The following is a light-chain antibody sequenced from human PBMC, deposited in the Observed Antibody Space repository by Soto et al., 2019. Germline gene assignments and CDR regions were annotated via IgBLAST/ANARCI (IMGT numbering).Light chain of an antibody. V-gene: IGKV1-9*01. CDR1: QDIGNF. CDR2: SAS. Sequence: DIQLTQSPSFVSASVGDRVTITCRASQDIGNFLAWYQQKPGKAPKLLIYSASTLQSGVPSRFSGSGSAAEFSLTISSLQPEDFAAYLCQQLNNYPLTFGGGTKVEI. CDR3: QQLNNYPLT. J-gene: IGKJ4*01.